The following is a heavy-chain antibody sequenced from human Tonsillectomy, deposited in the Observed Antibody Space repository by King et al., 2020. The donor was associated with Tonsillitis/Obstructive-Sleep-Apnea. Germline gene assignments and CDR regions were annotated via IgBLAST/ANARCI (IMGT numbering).Heavy chain of an antibody. J-gene: IGHJ6*03. CDR1: GYIFTGYY. CDR2: IDPNSGAT. Sequence: VQLVESGAEVRKPGASVKVSCKPSGYIFTGYYMHWVRQAPGQGLEWVGRIDPNSGATNYAQKFQGRVTMTRDTSISTASMELSGRRSDDTAVYYCARDPIGDSHYYMDVWGKGTTVTVSS. D-gene: IGHD3-3*01. CDR3: ARDPIGDSHYYMDV. V-gene: IGHV1-2*06.